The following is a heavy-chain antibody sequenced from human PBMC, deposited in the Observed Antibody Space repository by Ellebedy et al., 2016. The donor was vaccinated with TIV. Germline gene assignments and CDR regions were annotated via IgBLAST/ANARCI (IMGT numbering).Heavy chain of an antibody. CDR1: GFTFSSSG. D-gene: IGHD1-26*01. Sequence: GESLKISCAASGFTFSSSGMHWVRQAPGKGLEWVAFIWYDGGNKYYAHSVKGGFTISRDNSKNTLYLQMNSLGAEDTAVYYCARGGSYYADYWGQGTLVTGSS. CDR3: ARGGSYYADY. V-gene: IGHV3-33*01. J-gene: IGHJ4*02. CDR2: IWYDGGNK.